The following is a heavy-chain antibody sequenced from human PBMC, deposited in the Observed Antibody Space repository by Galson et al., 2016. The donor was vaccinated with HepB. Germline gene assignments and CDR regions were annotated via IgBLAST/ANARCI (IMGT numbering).Heavy chain of an antibody. V-gene: IGHV3-30*04. CDR2: ISYDGYNK. Sequence: SLRLSCAASGLTFITETMHWVRQAPGKGLEWLTVISYDGYNKYYADYVKGRFTISRDNSKKTLYLQMNSLEAEDTAIYYCAKETTGTYRFDSWGQGTRVTVSS. J-gene: IGHJ4*02. D-gene: IGHD1-26*01. CDR3: AKETTGTYRFDS. CDR1: GLTFITET.